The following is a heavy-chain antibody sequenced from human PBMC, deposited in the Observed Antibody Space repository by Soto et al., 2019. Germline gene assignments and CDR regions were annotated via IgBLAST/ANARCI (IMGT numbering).Heavy chain of an antibody. V-gene: IGHV3-30*18. CDR2: ISYDGSNK. CDR1: GFTFSSYG. J-gene: IGHJ4*02. Sequence: PGGSLRLSCAASGFTFSSYGMHWVRQAPGKGLEWVAVISYDGSNKYYADSVKGRFTISRDNSKNTLYLQMNSLRAEDTAVYYCAKDSTDLLPEAYYFDYWGQGTLVTVSS. D-gene: IGHD2-2*01. CDR3: AKDSTDLLPEAYYFDY.